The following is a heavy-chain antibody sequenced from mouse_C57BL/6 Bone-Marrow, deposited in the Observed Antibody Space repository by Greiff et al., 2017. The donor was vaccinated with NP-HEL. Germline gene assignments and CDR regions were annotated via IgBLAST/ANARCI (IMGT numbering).Heavy chain of an antibody. Sequence: QVQLQQSGPELVRPGASVKISCKAPGYTFTSHWLQWVRQRPGQGLEWIGAIFPGSGSTYYNEKFKGKATLTLDTSSSTAYMQLSSLTSEDSAVYFCARPYGSSTWFAYWGQGTLVTVSA. V-gene: IGHV1-56*01. J-gene: IGHJ3*01. CDR1: GYTFTSHW. CDR2: IFPGSGST. CDR3: ARPYGSSTWFAY. D-gene: IGHD1-1*01.